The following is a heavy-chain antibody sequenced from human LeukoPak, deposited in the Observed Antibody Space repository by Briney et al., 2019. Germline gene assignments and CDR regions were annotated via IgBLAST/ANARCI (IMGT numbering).Heavy chain of an antibody. CDR3: ARDSCGGDCLDY. CDR1: GFTFSSYG. J-gene: IGHJ4*02. Sequence: GGSLRLSCAASGFTFSSYGMHWVRQAPSRGLEWVAVIWYDGSNKYYADSVKGRFTISRDNSKNTLYLQMNSLRAEDTAVYYCARDSCGGDCLDYWGQGTLVTVSS. V-gene: IGHV3-33*01. D-gene: IGHD2-21*01. CDR2: IWYDGSNK.